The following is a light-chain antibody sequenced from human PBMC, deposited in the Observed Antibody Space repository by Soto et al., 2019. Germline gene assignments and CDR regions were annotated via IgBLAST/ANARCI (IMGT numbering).Light chain of an antibody. CDR3: QKDDNRPPMYT. V-gene: IGKV1-33*01. CDR2: DAS. J-gene: IGKJ2*01. CDR1: QDISNY. Sequence: DIQMTQSPSSLSASVGDRVTITCQASQDISNYLNWYQQKPGKAPKLLIYDASNLETGVPSRFSGSVFGTDFTFTISSLQPEDIETYYCQKDDNRPPMYTFGQGTKLEIK.